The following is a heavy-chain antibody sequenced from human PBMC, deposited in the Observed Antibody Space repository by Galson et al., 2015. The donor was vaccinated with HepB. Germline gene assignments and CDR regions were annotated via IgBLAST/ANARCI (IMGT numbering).Heavy chain of an antibody. CDR3: AKTPLQFSSTSPGWFDT. CDR2: ISGSGDRT. J-gene: IGHJ5*02. V-gene: IGHV3-23*01. Sequence: SLRLSCAASGFTFNTYAMSWVRQAPGKGLERISTISGSGDRTFYADSVKGRFTVSRDNSKNTLSLQMSSLRAEDSAVYYCAKTPLQFSSTSPGWFDTWGQGTLVTVSS. CDR1: GFTFNTYA. D-gene: IGHD6-6*01.